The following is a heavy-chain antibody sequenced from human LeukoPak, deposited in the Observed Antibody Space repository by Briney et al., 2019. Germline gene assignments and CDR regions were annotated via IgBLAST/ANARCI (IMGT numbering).Heavy chain of an antibody. Sequence: GASVKVSCKASGYTFTAYYIHWVRQAPGQGLGWLGRINPNSGGTDFAQKFQGRVTMTRDTSISTAYMELSRLRSDDTAIYYCARGGTEAGSGDYWGQGTLVTVSS. J-gene: IGHJ4*02. V-gene: IGHV1-2*06. CDR3: ARGGTEAGSGDY. CDR2: INPNSGGT. CDR1: GYTFTAYY. D-gene: IGHD3-10*01.